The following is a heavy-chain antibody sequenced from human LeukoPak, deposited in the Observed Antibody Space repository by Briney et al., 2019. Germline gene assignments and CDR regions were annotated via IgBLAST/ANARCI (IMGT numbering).Heavy chain of an antibody. CDR3: AREYCSGGSCYLWRWFDP. D-gene: IGHD2-15*01. CDR2: IYTSGST. Sequence: SETLSLTRTVSGGSISSGSYYWSCIRQPAGEGLEWIGRIYTSGSTNYNPSLKSRVTISVDTSKNQFSLKLSSVTAADTAVYYCAREYCSGGSCYLWRWFDPWGQGTLVTVSS. J-gene: IGHJ5*02. CDR1: GGSISSGSYY. V-gene: IGHV4-61*02.